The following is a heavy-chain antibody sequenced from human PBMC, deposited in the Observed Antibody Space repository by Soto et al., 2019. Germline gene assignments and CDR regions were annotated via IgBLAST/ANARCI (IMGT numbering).Heavy chain of an antibody. CDR1: GGTFSSYT. D-gene: IGHD6-19*01. V-gene: IGHV1-69*08. J-gene: IGHJ6*02. Sequence: QVQLVQSGAEVKKPGSSVKVSCKASGGTFSSYTISWVRQAPGQGLEWMGRIIPILGIANYAQKFQGRVTITADKSTSTAYMELSSLRSEDTAVYYCARENLGSSGFYYYYGMDVWGQGTTVTVSS. CDR2: IIPILGIA. CDR3: ARENLGSSGFYYYYGMDV.